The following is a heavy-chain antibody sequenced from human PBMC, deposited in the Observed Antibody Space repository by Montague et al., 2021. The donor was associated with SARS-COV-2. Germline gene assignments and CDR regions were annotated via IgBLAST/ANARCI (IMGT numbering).Heavy chain of an antibody. CDR3: ARVKTCPYVTIDF. J-gene: IGHJ4*02. Sequence: SLRLSCAASGFTFTSYSTRWVRQAPGKGLEWLSVVSFNGAKPYYADSVNGRFTIFRDNSKNTLFLQMNSLRAEDTAVYFCARVKTCPYVTIDFWGQGTLVTVSS. V-gene: IGHV3-30*04. CDR1: GFTFTSYS. D-gene: IGHD3-16*01. CDR2: VSFNGAKP.